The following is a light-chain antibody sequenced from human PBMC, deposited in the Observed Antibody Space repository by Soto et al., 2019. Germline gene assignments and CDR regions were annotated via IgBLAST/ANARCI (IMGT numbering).Light chain of an antibody. CDR2: KAS. CDR1: QTISSW. Sequence: KMYNSASALSGTVTDRVTIPCRASQTISSWLAWYQQKPGKAPKLLIYKASTLKSGVPSRFSGSGSGTEFTLTISSLQPDDFATYYYQLYNSYLEAFGQG. J-gene: IGKJ1*01. V-gene: IGKV1-5*03. CDR3: QLYNSYLEA.